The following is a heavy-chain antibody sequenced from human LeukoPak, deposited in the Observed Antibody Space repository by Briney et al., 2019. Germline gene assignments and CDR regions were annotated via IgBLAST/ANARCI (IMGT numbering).Heavy chain of an antibody. V-gene: IGHV4-59*08. CDR2: IYYSGST. J-gene: IGHJ1*01. CDR1: GGSISSYY. CDR3: ARHEPPAEYFQH. Sequence: SETLSLTCTVSGGSISSYYWSWIRQPPGKGLEWIGYIYYSGSTNYNPSLKSRVTISVDTSKNQFSLKLSSVTAADTAVYYCARHEPPAEYFQHWGQGTLVTVSS.